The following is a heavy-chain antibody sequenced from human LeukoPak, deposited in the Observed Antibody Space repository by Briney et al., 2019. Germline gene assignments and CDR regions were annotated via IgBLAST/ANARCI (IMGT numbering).Heavy chain of an antibody. J-gene: IGHJ5*02. D-gene: IGHD6-13*01. CDR2: ISSSSSYI. V-gene: IGHV3-21*01. CDR3: ARDRQQLTLRFDP. Sequence: GGSLRLSCAASGFTFSSYSMNWVRPGPGKGLEWVSSISSSSSYIYYADSVKGRFTISRDNAKNSLYLQMNSLRAEDTAVYYCARDRQQLTLRFDPWGQGTLVTVSS. CDR1: GFTFSSYS.